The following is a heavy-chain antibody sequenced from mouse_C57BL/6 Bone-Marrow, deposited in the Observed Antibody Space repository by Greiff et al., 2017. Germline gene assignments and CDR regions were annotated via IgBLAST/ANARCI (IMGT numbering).Heavy chain of an antibody. CDR2: ISYDGSN. D-gene: IGHD2-12*01. CDR3: ARGNLRYYAMDY. CDR1: GYSITSGYY. Sequence: DVQLQESGPGLVKPSQSLSLTCSVTGYSITSGYYWNWIRQFPGNKLEWMGYISYDGSNNYNPSLKNRISITRDTSKNQFFLKLNSVTTEDTATYYCARGNLRYYAMDYWGQGTSVTVSS. V-gene: IGHV3-6*01. J-gene: IGHJ4*01.